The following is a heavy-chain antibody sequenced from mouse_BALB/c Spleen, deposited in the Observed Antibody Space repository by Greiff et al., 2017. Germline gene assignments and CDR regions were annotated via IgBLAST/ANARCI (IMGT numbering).Heavy chain of an antibody. CDR2: IYPGDGDT. CDR1: GYAFSSYW. D-gene: IGHD1-2*01. J-gene: IGHJ2*01. CDR3: ARCRTPAATFHCLAY. Sequence: VQLQQSGAELVRPGSSVKISCTASGYAFSSYWMHWVKQRPGQGLEWIGQIYPGDGDTNYNAKFKGKATLTADTSSSTAYMQLSSLTSEDSAVYSDARCRTPAATFHCLAYWGQGTTVTVSA. V-gene: IGHV1-80*01.